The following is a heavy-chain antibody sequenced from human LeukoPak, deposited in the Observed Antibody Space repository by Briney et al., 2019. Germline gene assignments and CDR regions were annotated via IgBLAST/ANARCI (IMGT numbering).Heavy chain of an antibody. CDR2: FDPEDGET. CDR3: ATLKGYYYDSSGQIQEDY. J-gene: IGHJ4*02. Sequence: ASVKVSCKVSGYTLTELSMHWVRQAPGKGLEWVGGFDPEDGETIYAQKFQGGVTMTEDTSTDTAYMELSSLRSEDTAVYYCATLKGYYYDSSGQIQEDYWGQGTLVTVSS. V-gene: IGHV1-24*01. D-gene: IGHD3-22*01. CDR1: GYTLTELS.